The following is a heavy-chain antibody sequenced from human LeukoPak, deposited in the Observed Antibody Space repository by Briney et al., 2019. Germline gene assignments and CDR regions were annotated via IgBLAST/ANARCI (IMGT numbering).Heavy chain of an antibody. CDR1: GFTFSSYE. CDR3: ARGSRNYYGSGSYLNPDY. V-gene: IGHV3-48*03. Sequence: GGSLRLSCAASGFTFSSYEMNWVRQAPGKGLEWVSYISGSGSTIYYADSVKGRFTISRDNAKNSLYLQMNSLRAEDTAAYYCARGSRNYYGSGSYLNPDYWGQGTLVTVSS. D-gene: IGHD3-10*01. CDR2: ISGSGSTI. J-gene: IGHJ4*02.